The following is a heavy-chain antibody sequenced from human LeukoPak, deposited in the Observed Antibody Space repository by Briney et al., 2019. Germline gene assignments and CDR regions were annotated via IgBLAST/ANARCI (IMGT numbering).Heavy chain of an antibody. CDR2: IIPIFGTA. J-gene: IGHJ4*02. V-gene: IGHV1-69*05. Sequence: GASVKVSCKASGYIFIDYEINWVRQAPGQGLEWMGGIIPIFGTANYAQKFQGRVTITTDESTSTAYMELSSLRSEDTAVYYCARAILWFGEPKQYYFDYWGQGTLVTVSS. CDR1: GYIFIDYE. CDR3: ARAILWFGEPKQYYFDY. D-gene: IGHD3-10*01.